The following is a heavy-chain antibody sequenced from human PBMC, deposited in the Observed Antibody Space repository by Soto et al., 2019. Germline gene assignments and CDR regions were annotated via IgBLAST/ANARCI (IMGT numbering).Heavy chain of an antibody. CDR1: GGTFNNYG. V-gene: IGHV1-69*06. J-gene: IGHJ6*02. D-gene: IGHD6-13*01. CDR2: VIPIFGSA. CDR3: ATQAVAGATGHGMDV. Sequence: QVQLVQSGAEVKKPGSSVKVSCKASGGTFNNYGISWVRQAPGQGLEWMGGVIPIFGSAKYTEFFRGRITITADTATSTADMELSSLKSEATAVYYCATQAVAGATGHGMDVWGQGTTVTVSS.